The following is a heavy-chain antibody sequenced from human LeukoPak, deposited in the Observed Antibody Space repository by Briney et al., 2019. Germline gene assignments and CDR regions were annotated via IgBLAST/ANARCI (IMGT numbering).Heavy chain of an antibody. CDR1: GFTFSSYA. J-gene: IGHJ4*02. V-gene: IGHV3-23*01. Sequence: GGSLRLSCAASGFTFSSYAMSWVRQAPGKGLEWVSGISGSGTSTYYADSVKGRFTISRDNSKNTLYLQMNSLRAEDTAVYYCAKGGKWDVTPFDYWGQGTLVTVSS. CDR3: AKGGKWDVTPFDY. D-gene: IGHD1-26*01. CDR2: ISGSGTST.